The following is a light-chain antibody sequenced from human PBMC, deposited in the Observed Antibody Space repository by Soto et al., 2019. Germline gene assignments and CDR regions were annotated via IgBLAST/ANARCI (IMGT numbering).Light chain of an antibody. Sequence: QSALTQPASVSGSPGQSITISCTGTGSDVGAYNYVSWYQQHPDKAPKLMIYDVSDRPSGVSNRFSGSKSGNTASLTISGLQAEYEADYYFTSFTSSSTLYVFGAGTKVTVL. CDR3: TSFTSSSTLYV. V-gene: IGLV2-14*01. J-gene: IGLJ1*01. CDR2: DVS. CDR1: GSDVGAYNY.